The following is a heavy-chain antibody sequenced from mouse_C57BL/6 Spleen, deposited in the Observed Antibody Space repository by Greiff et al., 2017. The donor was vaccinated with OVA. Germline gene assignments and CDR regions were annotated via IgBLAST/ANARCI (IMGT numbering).Heavy chain of an antibody. J-gene: IGHJ2*01. CDR2: IWSDGST. CDR3: ARHGDGSSVFDY. Sequence: VKLMESGPGLVAPSQSLSITCTVSGFSLTSYGVHWVRQPPGKGLEWLVVIWSDGSTTYNSALKSRLSISKDNSKSQVFLKMNSLQTDDTAMYYCARHGDGSSVFDYWGQGTTLTVSS. D-gene: IGHD1-1*01. CDR1: GFSLTSYG. V-gene: IGHV2-6-1*01.